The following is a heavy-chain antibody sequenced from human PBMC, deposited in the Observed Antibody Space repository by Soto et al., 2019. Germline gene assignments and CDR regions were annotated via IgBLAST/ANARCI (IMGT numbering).Heavy chain of an antibody. V-gene: IGHV1-69*08. Sequence: QVQLVQSGVEVKKPGSSVKVSCKASGGTFSSYTISWVRQAPGQGLEWMGRIIPILGIANYAQKFQGRVTITADKSTSTAYMELSSLRSEDTAVYYCARDRCSGGSCYPYYYYGMDVWGQGTTVTVSS. CDR2: IIPILGIA. CDR1: GGTFSSYT. J-gene: IGHJ6*02. CDR3: ARDRCSGGSCYPYYYYGMDV. D-gene: IGHD2-15*01.